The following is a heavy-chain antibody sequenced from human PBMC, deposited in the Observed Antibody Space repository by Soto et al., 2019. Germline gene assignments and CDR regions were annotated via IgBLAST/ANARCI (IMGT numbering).Heavy chain of an antibody. V-gene: IGHV3-72*01. CDR2: SRNKGNSYTT. J-gene: IGHJ4*02. CDR3: ARSTGDYRRCDY. Sequence: EVQLVESGGGLVQPGGSLRLSCAASGFTFSDHYMDWVRQAPGKGLEWVARSRNKGNSYTTEYAVSVKGRFTISRDDSKNTLYLQMNSLKTEDTAVYYCARSTGDYRRCDYWGQGALVTVSS. CDR1: GFTFSDHY. D-gene: IGHD7-27*01.